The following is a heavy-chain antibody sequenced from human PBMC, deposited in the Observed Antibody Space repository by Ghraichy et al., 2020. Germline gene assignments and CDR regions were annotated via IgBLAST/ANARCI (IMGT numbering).Heavy chain of an antibody. CDR3: ARTVRDYYDSSGVSWFDP. J-gene: IGHJ5*02. D-gene: IGHD3-22*01. Sequence: ASVKVSCKASGYTFTSYGISWVRQAPGQGLEWMGWISAYNGNTNYAQKLQGRVTMTTDTSTSTAYMELRSLRSDDTAVYYCARTVRDYYDSSGVSWFDPWGQGTLVTVSS. CDR2: ISAYNGNT. V-gene: IGHV1-18*01. CDR1: GYTFTSYG.